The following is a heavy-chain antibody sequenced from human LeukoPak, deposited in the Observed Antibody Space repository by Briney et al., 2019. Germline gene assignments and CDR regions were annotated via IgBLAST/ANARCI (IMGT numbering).Heavy chain of an antibody. CDR1: GFTFDDCA. CDR2: ISWNSGSI. Sequence: PGRSLRLSCAASGFTFDDCAMHWVRQAPGKGLEWVSGISWNSGSIGYADSVKGRFTISRDNAKNSLYLQMNSLRAEDTALYYCAKDKGRDGYNLAFDIWGQGTMVTVSS. J-gene: IGHJ3*02. D-gene: IGHD5-24*01. CDR3: AKDKGRDGYNLAFDI. V-gene: IGHV3-9*01.